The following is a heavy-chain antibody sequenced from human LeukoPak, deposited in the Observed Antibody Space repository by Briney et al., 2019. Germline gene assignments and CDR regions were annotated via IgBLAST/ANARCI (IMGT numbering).Heavy chain of an antibody. D-gene: IGHD3-22*01. Sequence: SETLSLTCTVSGGSISSYYWSWIRQPAGKGLEWIGRIYTSGSTNYNPSLKSRVTMSVDTSKNQFSLKLSSVTAADTAVYYCARAGTYYYDSSGYNWFDPWGQGTLVTVSS. CDR1: GGSISSYY. CDR3: ARAGTYYYDSSGYNWFDP. V-gene: IGHV4-4*07. J-gene: IGHJ5*02. CDR2: IYTSGST.